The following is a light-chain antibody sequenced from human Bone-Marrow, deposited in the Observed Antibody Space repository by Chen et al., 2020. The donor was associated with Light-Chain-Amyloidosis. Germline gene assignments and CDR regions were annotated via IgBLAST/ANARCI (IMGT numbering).Light chain of an antibody. CDR2: GAS. Sequence: EIVLTQSTGTLSLHPGERATHYCRASQNSSTRFLTWYQQKPGQPPRLLIYGASSRATGIPDRFSCSGSVTDFTLTISRLEPEDFAVYYCHQYDSSPGTFGQGTRVEIK. V-gene: IGKV3-20*01. CDR3: HQYDSSPGT. CDR1: QNSSTRF. J-gene: IGKJ1*01.